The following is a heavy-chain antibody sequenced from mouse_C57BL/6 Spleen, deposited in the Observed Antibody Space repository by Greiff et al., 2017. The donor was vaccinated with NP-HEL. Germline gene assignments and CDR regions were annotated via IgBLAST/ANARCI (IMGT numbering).Heavy chain of an antibody. CDR1: GFTFSDYG. CDR2: ISSGSSTI. CDR3: ARLTTVKGFAY. V-gene: IGHV5-17*01. D-gene: IGHD1-1*01. J-gene: IGHJ3*01. Sequence: DVMLVESGGGLVKPGGSLKLSCAASGFTFSDYGMHWVRQAPEKGLEWVAYISSGSSTIYYADTVKGRFTISRDNAKNTLFLQMTSLRSEDTAMYYCARLTTVKGFAYWGQGTLVTVSA.